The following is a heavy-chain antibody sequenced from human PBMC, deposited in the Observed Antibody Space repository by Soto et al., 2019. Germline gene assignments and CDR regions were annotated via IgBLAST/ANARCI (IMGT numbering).Heavy chain of an antibody. CDR1: GVSISSGGYY. CDR3: ARQEQLVQRIDY. V-gene: IGHV4-31*03. J-gene: IGHJ4*02. CDR2: IYYSGST. D-gene: IGHD6-13*01. Sequence: SETLSLTCTVSGVSISSGGYYWSWIRQHPGKGLEWIGYIYYSGSTYYNPSLKSRVTISVDTSKNQFSLKLSSVTAADTAVYYCARQEQLVQRIDYWGQGTLVTVSS.